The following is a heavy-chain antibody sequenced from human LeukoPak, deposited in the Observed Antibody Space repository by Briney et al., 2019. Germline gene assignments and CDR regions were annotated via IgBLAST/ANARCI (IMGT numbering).Heavy chain of an antibody. CDR2: IQYDGSNK. D-gene: IGHD5-18*01. CDR1: GFIFSSYG. V-gene: IGHV3-30*02. J-gene: IGHJ3*02. CDR3: AKDTKYSYGYANDAFDI. Sequence: PGGSLRLSCAASGFIFSSYGMHWVRQAPGKGLEWVTFIQYDGSNKDYADSVKGRFTISRDNSKNTLYLQMNSLRAEDTAVYYCAKDTKYSYGYANDAFDIWGQGTMVTVSS.